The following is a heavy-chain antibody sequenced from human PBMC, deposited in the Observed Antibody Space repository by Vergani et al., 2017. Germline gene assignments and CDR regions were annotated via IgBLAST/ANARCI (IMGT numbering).Heavy chain of an antibody. V-gene: IGHV4-61*02. J-gene: IGHJ4*02. CDR3: ARDLSESGWCTFGH. CDR2: MYTDRST. D-gene: IGHD3-16*01. CDR1: GGSISRESHC. Sequence: QVLLQESGPGLVKPSQTLSLTCSVSGGSISRESHCCNWIRQSAGKGLEWIGRMYTDRSTTYNPSLKSRVTISGDTSKNQFSLKLTSVSAADTAVYFCARDLSESGWCTFGHWGQGIPVTVSS.